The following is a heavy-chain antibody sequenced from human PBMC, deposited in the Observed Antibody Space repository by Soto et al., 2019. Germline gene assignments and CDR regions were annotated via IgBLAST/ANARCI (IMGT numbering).Heavy chain of an antibody. V-gene: IGHV1-69*01. Sequence: QVQLVQSGAEVKKPGSSVKVSCKASGGTFSSYAISWVRQAPGQGLEWMGGIIPIFGTANYAQKFQGRVTITADESTSTADMELSSLRSEDTAVYYCASMRAIYDSSGYSEVDAFDIWGQGTMVTVSS. D-gene: IGHD3-22*01. CDR3: ASMRAIYDSSGYSEVDAFDI. J-gene: IGHJ3*02. CDR2: IIPIFGTA. CDR1: GGTFSSYA.